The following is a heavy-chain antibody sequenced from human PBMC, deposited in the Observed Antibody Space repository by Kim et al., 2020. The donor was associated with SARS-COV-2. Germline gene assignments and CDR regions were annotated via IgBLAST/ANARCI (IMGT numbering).Heavy chain of an antibody. J-gene: IGHJ3*02. Sequence: GGSLRLSCAASGFTFSSYSMNWVRQAPGKGLEWVSSISSSSSYIYYADSVKGRFTISRDNAKNSLYLQMNSLRAEDTAVYYCATGIAVAGGQVAFDIWGQGTMVTVSS. D-gene: IGHD6-19*01. CDR2: ISSSSSYI. CDR3: ATGIAVAGGQVAFDI. CDR1: GFTFSSYS. V-gene: IGHV3-21*01.